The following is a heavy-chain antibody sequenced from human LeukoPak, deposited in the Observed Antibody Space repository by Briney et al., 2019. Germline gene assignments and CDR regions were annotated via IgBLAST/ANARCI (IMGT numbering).Heavy chain of an antibody. CDR3: ARDTHYYGMDV. CDR1: GGSISSYY. Sequence: SETLSLTCTVPGGSISSYYWGWIRQPPGKGLEWIGYIYYSGSTNYNPCLNSRVTISIDTSKNQFSLRLSSVTAADTAVYYCARDTHYYGMDVWGQGTTVTVSS. CDR2: IYYSGST. J-gene: IGHJ6*02. V-gene: IGHV4-59*01.